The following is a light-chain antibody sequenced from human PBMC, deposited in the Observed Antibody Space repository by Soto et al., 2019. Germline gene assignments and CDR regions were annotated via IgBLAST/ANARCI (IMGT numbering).Light chain of an antibody. J-gene: IGKJ5*01. V-gene: IGKV3-11*01. CDR3: QQRSNWPIT. CDR2: DAS. CDR1: QSVSSY. Sequence: EIVLTQSPATLSLSPGERXXXXXXXSQSVSSYFAWYQQKPGRAPRLLIYDASNRATGIPARFIGSGSGTDFTLTISSLEPEDFAVYYCQQRSNWPITFGQGTRLEIK.